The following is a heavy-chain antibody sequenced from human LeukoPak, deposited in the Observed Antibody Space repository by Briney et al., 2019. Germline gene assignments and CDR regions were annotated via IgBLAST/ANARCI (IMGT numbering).Heavy chain of an antibody. J-gene: IGHJ4*02. Sequence: GASVKVSCKASGYTFTTDGINWVRQAPGQGLEWMGWISPYSGDTNFAHKLQDRVTMTTDTSTSTAYMELRSLRSDDTAVYYCERVDCSSTICYSRIDYWGQGTLVTVSS. CDR2: ISPYSGDT. CDR3: ERVDCSSTICYSRIDY. V-gene: IGHV1-18*01. D-gene: IGHD2-2*01. CDR1: GYTFTTDG.